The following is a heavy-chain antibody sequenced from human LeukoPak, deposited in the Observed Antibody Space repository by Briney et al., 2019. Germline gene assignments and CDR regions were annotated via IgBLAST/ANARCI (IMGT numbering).Heavy chain of an antibody. D-gene: IGHD6-19*01. Sequence: GGSLRLSCAASGFTFSSYWMHWVRQAPGKGLVWVSYIKSDGSSTTYADSVKGRFTISRDNAKNTLYLEMNSLRAEDTAIYYCARDRGCTQDYRGQGTLVTISS. J-gene: IGHJ4*02. CDR3: ARDRGCTQDY. V-gene: IGHV3-74*01. CDR1: GFTFSSYW. CDR2: IKSDGSST.